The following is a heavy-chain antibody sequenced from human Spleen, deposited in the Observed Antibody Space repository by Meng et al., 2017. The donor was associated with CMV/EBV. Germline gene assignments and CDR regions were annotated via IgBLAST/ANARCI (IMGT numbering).Heavy chain of an antibody. J-gene: IGHJ4*02. CDR2: IWYDGSNK. Sequence: FTFNKYGMHWVRQAPGKGLEWVAIIWYDGSNKYYVDSVKGRFTISRDNSKNTLYLQMNSLRAEDTAVYYCAKDHYDFWSGYYIGMIHWGQGTLVTVSS. V-gene: IGHV3-33*06. D-gene: IGHD3-3*01. CDR3: AKDHYDFWSGYYIGMIH. CDR1: FTFNKYG.